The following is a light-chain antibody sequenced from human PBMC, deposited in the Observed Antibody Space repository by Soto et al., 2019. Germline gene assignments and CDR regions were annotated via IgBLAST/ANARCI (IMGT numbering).Light chain of an antibody. CDR1: QGISNY. J-gene: IGKJ4*01. CDR2: AAS. Sequence: DIQMPQSPSSLSSSVGDRFTLTCRASQGISNYLAWYQQRPGKVPKLLIYAASTLQSGVPPRFSGSGSGADFTLTISSLQPEDVATYYCQEYNNAPLAFGGGTKVDIK. CDR3: QEYNNAPLA. V-gene: IGKV1-27*01.